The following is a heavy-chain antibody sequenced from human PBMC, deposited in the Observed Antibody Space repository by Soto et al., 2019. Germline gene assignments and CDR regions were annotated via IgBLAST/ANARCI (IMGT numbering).Heavy chain of an antibody. CDR3: AREVSYCISTSCYRYFQH. D-gene: IGHD2-2*01. J-gene: IGHJ1*01. CDR1: GGSFSGYY. Sequence: PSETLSLTCAVYGGSFSGYYWSWIRQPPGKGLEWIGYIYYSGSTNYNPSLKSRVTISVDTSKNQFSLKLSSVTAADTAVYYCAREVSYCISTSCYRYFQHWGQGTLVTVS. CDR2: IYYSGST. V-gene: IGHV4-59*01.